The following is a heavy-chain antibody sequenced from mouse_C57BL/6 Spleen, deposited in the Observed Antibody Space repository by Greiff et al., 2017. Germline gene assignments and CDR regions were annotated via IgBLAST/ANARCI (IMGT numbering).Heavy chain of an antibody. D-gene: IGHD2-4*01. V-gene: IGHV1-80*01. CDR1: GYAFSSYW. Sequence: QVQLQQSGAELVKPGASVKISCKASGYAFSSYWMNWVKQRPGKGLEWIGQIYPGDGDTNYNGKVKGKVTLTADKSSSTAYMQLSSLTSEDSAVYFCAREGDYYGYFDVWGTGTTVTVSS. CDR3: AREGDYYGYFDV. J-gene: IGHJ1*03. CDR2: IYPGDGDT.